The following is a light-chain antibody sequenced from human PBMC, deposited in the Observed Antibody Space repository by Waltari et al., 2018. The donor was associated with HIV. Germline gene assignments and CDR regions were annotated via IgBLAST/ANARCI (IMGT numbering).Light chain of an antibody. CDR2: GAS. CDR3: QQYGNSPIT. J-gene: IGKJ5*01. V-gene: IGKV3-20*01. Sequence: EIVLTQSPGTLPLSPGERATLSCRASQSGRNDYVAWYQQRPGQAPRLLIYGASTRATGISDRFSGSGSGADFTLTISGLEPEDFAVYYCQQYGNSPITFGQGTRLENK. CDR1: QSGRNDY.